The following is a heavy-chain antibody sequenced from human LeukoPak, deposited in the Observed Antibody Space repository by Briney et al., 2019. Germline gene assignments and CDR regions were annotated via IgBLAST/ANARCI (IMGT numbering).Heavy chain of an antibody. V-gene: IGHV1-69*04. Sequence: GAPVKVSCKASGGTFSSYAISWVRQAPGQVLEWMGRIIPILGIANYAQKFQGRVTITADKSTSTAYMELSSLRSEDTAVYYCARVTSGGPDYWGQGTLVTVSS. CDR1: GGTFSSYA. D-gene: IGHD2-15*01. CDR3: ARVTSGGPDY. CDR2: IIPILGIA. J-gene: IGHJ4*02.